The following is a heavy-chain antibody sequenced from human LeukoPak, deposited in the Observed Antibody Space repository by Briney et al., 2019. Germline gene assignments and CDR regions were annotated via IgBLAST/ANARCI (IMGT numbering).Heavy chain of an antibody. V-gene: IGHV4-59*01. J-gene: IGHJ3*02. CDR2: IYYSGST. Sequence: SETLSLTCTVSGGSTSSYYWSWIRQPPGKGLEWIGYIYYSGSTNYNPSLKSRVTISVDTSKNQFSLKLSSVTAADTAVYYCARDSGSYLDDAFDIWGQGTMATVSS. CDR3: ARDSGSYLDDAFDI. D-gene: IGHD1-26*01. CDR1: GGSTSSYY.